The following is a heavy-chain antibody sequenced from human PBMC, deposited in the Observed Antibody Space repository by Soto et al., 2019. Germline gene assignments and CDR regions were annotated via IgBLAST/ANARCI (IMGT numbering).Heavy chain of an antibody. V-gene: IGHV1-69-2*01. D-gene: IGHD3-10*01. CDR1: GQTFTDHY. CDR2: VDPEESET. CDR3: AYGSGSYLHYFEY. Sequence: VQVSFRVSGQTFTDHYVHWVQQAPGKGLEWLGLVDPEESETIYAEKFQGRVTITADTSTDTAYMELRSLRSEDTGVYYCAYGSGSYLHYFEYWGQGTLVTVSS. J-gene: IGHJ4*02.